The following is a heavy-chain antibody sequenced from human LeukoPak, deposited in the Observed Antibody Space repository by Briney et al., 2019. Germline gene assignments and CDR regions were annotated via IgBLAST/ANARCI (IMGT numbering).Heavy chain of an antibody. CDR3: AKDLHGDYVRWGDY. V-gene: IGHV3-23*01. CDR2: ISATGGSI. J-gene: IGHJ4*02. Sequence: GGSLRLSCAASGFTFSSYAMSWVRQAPGKGLEWVSTISATGGSIYYADSVRGRPTISRDNSKNTVYLQMNSLRAEDTAVYYCAKDLHGDYVRWGDYWGQGTLVTVSS. D-gene: IGHD4-17*01. CDR1: GFTFSSYA.